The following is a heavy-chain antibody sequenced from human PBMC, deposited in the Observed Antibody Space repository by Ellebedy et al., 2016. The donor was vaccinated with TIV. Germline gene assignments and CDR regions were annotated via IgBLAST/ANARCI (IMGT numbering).Heavy chain of an antibody. CDR3: ARGRRYYDSFNYYLDY. J-gene: IGHJ4*02. D-gene: IGHD3-16*01. CDR1: GGSISSGSYY. Sequence: SETLSLXXTVSGGSISSGSYYWSWIRQPAGKGLEWIGRIYTSGSTNYNPSLKSRVTMSVDTSKNQFSLKLSSVTAADTAVYYCARGRRYYDSFNYYLDYWGQGTLVTVSS. CDR2: IYTSGST. V-gene: IGHV4-61*02.